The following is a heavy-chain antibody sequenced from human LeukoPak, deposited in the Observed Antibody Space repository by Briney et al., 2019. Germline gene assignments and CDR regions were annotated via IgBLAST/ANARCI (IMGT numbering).Heavy chain of an antibody. V-gene: IGHV1-69*13. J-gene: IGHJ4*02. D-gene: IGHD6-19*01. Sequence: SVKVSCKASGGTFSSYAISWVRQAPGQGLEWMGGIIPIFGTANYAQKFQGRVTITADESTSTAYMELSSLRSEDTAVYYCARDHSAVAAAGYWGQGTLVTVSS. CDR3: ARDHSAVAAAGY. CDR1: GGTFSSYA. CDR2: IIPIFGTA.